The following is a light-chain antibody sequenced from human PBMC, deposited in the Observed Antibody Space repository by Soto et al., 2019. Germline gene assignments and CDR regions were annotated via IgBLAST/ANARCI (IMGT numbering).Light chain of an antibody. Sequence: EFVLTQSPGTLSLSPGERATLSCRASQTVRNNYLAWYQQKPGQAPRLLIYDASNRATGIPARFSGSGSGTDFTLTISSLEPEDFAVYYCQQRSNWPPAWTFGQGTKV. V-gene: IGKV3-11*01. CDR1: QTVRNNY. CDR2: DAS. J-gene: IGKJ1*01. CDR3: QQRSNWPPAWT.